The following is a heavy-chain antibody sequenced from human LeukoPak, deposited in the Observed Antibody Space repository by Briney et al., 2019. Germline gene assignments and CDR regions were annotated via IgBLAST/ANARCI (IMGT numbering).Heavy chain of an antibody. CDR3: ARDLAWDAFDI. J-gene: IGHJ3*02. Sequence: PGGSLRLSCAASGFIFSDFEMNWVRQAPGKGLEWVSYIGTIGPKIFYADSVKGRFTISRDNAKNSLYLQMNSLRAEDTAVYYCARDLAWDAFDIWGQGTMVTVSS. CDR1: GFIFSDFE. V-gene: IGHV3-48*03. CDR2: IGTIGPKI.